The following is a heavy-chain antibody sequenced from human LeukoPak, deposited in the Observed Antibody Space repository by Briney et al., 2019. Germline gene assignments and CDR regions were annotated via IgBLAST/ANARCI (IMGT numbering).Heavy chain of an antibody. V-gene: IGHV3-48*01. CDR2: ISSSSSTI. J-gene: IGHJ3*02. D-gene: IGHD3-10*01. CDR1: GFTFSSYS. Sequence: QSGGSLRLSCAASGFTFSSYSMNWVRQAPGKGLEWVSYISSSSSTIYYADSVKGRFTISRDNAKNSLYLQMNSLRAEDTAVYYCAGWFDLDAFDIWGQGTMVTVSS. CDR3: AGWFDLDAFDI.